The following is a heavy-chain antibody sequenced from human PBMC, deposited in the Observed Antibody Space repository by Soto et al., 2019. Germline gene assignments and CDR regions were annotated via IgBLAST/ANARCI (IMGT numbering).Heavy chain of an antibody. CDR1: GGTFSSDV. J-gene: IGHJ4*02. D-gene: IGHD3-22*01. V-gene: IGHV1-69*05. CDR3: ARHDTTDYESGAHFYGDY. Sequence: SVKVSCKASGGTFSSDVINWVRQAPGQGLEWMGGITPIFSTTKYAQKFQGRVTVTTDESASTVYLELSSLRSEDTAIYYCARHDTTDYESGAHFYGDYWGQGTQVTVSS. CDR2: ITPIFSTT.